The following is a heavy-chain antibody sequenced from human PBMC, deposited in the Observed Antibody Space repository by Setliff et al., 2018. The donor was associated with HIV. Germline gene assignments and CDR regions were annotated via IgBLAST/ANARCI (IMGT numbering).Heavy chain of an antibody. Sequence: SETLSLTCSVSGGSMSSYYWSWIRQTASKGLEWIGDVHHTGTTYLNPSLKSRITISVDTSKNQFSLKLGFVTAADTAVYHCARGESSTWDLAEHFQHWGHGTLVTVSS. V-gene: IGHV4-59*06. CDR1: GGSMSSYY. J-gene: IGHJ1*01. CDR3: ARGESSTWDLAEHFQH. D-gene: IGHD2-2*01. CDR2: VHHTGTT.